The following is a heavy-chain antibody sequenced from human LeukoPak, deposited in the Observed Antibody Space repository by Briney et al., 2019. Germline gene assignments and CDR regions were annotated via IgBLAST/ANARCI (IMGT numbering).Heavy chain of an antibody. V-gene: IGHV3-23*01. Sequence: GGSLRLSCAASGFTFSNYDMSWVRQAPGKGLEWVSGVSASGGSTYYADSVKGRFTISRDNSKNMLYMQMNSLRAEDTAVYYCTKFDAPSGRKNYWGQGTLVTVSS. CDR1: GFTFSNYD. CDR3: TKFDAPSGRKNY. CDR2: VSASGGST. J-gene: IGHJ4*02.